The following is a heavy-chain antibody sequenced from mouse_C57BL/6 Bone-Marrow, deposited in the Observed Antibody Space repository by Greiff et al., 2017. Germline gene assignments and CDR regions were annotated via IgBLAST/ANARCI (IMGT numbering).Heavy chain of an antibody. V-gene: IGHV1-59*01. CDR1: GYTFTSYW. CDR3: ARGELLRFAY. J-gene: IGHJ3*01. CDR2: IDPSDSYT. D-gene: IGHD2-12*01. Sequence: VQLQQPGAELVRPGTSVKLSCKASGYTFTSYWMHWVKQRPGQGLEWIGVIDPSDSYTNYNQKVKGKATLTVDTSSSTAYMQISSLTSEDSAVYYCARGELLRFAYWGQGTLVTVSA.